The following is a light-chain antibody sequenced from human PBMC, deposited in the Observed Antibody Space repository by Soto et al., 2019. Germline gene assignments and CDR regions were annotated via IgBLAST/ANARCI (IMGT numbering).Light chain of an antibody. J-gene: IGLJ1*01. V-gene: IGLV2-11*01. CDR3: SSYAGSYTFDSV. CDR2: DVS. CDR1: SSDIGGYNY. Sequence: QSVLTQPRSVSGSPGQSVTISCTGTSSDIGGYNYVSWYQQHPGKAPKLMIYDVSKRPSGVPDRFSGSKSGNTASLTISGLQAEDEADYYCSSYAGSYTFDSVFGTGTMVTVL.